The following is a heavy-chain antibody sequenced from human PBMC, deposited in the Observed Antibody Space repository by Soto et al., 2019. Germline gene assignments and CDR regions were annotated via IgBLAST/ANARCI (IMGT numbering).Heavy chain of an antibody. J-gene: IGHJ5*02. CDR2: ISYDGSNK. CDR1: GFTFSSYG. CDR3: AKDHGRIKIFGVVTASGGWLDP. V-gene: IGHV3-30*18. Sequence: GGSLRLSCAASGFTFSSYGMHWVRQAPGKGLEWVAVISYDGSNKYYADSVKGRFTISRDNSKNTLYLQMNSLRAEDTAVYYCAKDHGRIKIFGVVTASGGWLDPWGQGTLVTVYS. D-gene: IGHD3-3*01.